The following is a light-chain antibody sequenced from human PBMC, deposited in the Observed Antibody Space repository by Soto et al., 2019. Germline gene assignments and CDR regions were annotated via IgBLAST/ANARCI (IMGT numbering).Light chain of an antibody. CDR1: QSVGSDY. CDR2: GAS. CDR3: NQWVT. Sequence: EIVLTQSPGTLSLSPGQPAIFSCRASQSVGSDYLACCQQKPVHAPWLLIYGASARATGFRDRFSGNGSGTDFTLLESELYAEDFGEYYGNQWVTFGQGTKVDIK. J-gene: IGKJ1*01. V-gene: IGKV3-20*01.